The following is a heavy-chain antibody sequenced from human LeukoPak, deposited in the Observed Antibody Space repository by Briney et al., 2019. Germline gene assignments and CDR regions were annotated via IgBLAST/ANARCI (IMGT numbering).Heavy chain of an antibody. CDR1: GFTFSSYA. V-gene: IGHV3-23*01. J-gene: IGHJ3*02. CDR3: AKDPWLDAFDI. D-gene: IGHD3-22*01. Sequence: GGSLRLSCAASGFTFSSYAMSWVRQAPGKGLEWVSATRGGGSGTHYADSVKGRFTISRDSSNNTLSLQMNSLRAEDTAVYFCAKDPWLDAFDIWGQGTMVTVSS. CDR2: TRGGGSGT.